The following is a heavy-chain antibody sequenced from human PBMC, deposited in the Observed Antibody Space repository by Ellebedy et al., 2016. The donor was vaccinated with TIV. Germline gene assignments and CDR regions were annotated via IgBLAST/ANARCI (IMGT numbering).Heavy chain of an antibody. CDR3: AREDGENSYGLDS. CDR2: IDWDEDT. CDR1: GGSISRRSHY. Sequence: TLSLTCTVSGGSISRRSHYWAWIRQPPGKALEWLARIDWDEDTYYTTSLQTRLTISKDRSRNQVVLIMTDMGADDSGMYFCAREDGENSYGLDSWGQGTLVTVSS. D-gene: IGHD5-18*01. J-gene: IGHJ4*02. V-gene: IGHV2-70*11.